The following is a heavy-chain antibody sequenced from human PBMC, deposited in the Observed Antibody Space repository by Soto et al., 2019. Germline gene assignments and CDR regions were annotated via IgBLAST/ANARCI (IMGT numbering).Heavy chain of an antibody. J-gene: IGHJ4*02. V-gene: IGHV1-69*12. CDR1: GGTFSSYA. CDR3: ARVRVRFWEWLGAEG. CDR2: IIPIFGTA. Sequence: QVQLVQSGAEVKKPGSSVKVSCKASGGTFSSYAFSWVRQAPGQGLEWMGGIIPIFGTANYAQEFQGRVTITADESTSTAYMELGSMRSECTAVYYGARVRVRFWEWLGAEGWGQGTVVTVSS. D-gene: IGHD3-3*01.